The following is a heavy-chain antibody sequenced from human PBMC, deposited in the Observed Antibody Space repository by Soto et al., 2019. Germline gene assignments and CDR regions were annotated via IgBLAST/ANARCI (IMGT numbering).Heavy chain of an antibody. CDR3: AREGRAFGVVRPDAFDI. V-gene: IGHV1-69*13. CDR2: IIPIVGTA. J-gene: IGHJ3*02. D-gene: IGHD3-3*01. CDR1: GGTFSSYA. Sequence: SVKVSCKASGGTFSSYAMSWVGQAPGRGLEWMGGIIPIVGTAKYAQKFQGRVTITADESTSTAYMELSSLRSEDTAVYYCAREGRAFGVVRPDAFDIWGQGTMVTVSS.